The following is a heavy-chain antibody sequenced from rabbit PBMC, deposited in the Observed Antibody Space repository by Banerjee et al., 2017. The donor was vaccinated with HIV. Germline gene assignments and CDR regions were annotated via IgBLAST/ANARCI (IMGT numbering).Heavy chain of an antibody. Sequence: QSLEESGGDLVKPGASLTLTCTASGFDLSSYYYMCWVRQAPGKGLEWIACIYAGSSGSTWYASWAKGRFTISKTSSTTVTLQMTSLTAADTATYFCARDDLYNDDGDLYLWGQGTLVTVS. CDR2: IYAGSSGST. D-gene: IGHD2-1*01. J-gene: IGHJ3*01. CDR3: ARDDLYNDDGDLYL. V-gene: IGHV1S40*01. CDR1: GFDLSSYYY.